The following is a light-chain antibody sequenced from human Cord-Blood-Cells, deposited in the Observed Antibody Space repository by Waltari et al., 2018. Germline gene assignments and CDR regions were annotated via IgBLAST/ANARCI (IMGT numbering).Light chain of an antibody. J-gene: IGKJ5*01. CDR2: WAS. V-gene: IGKV4-1*01. CDR1: QSVLYSSNNKNY. Sequence: DIVMTQSLDSLAVSLGARATIHCKSSQSVLYSSNNKNYLAWYQQKPGQPPKLLIYWASTRESGVPDRFSGSGSGTDFTLTISSLQAEDVAVYYCQQYYSTPPTFGQGTRLEIK. CDR3: QQYYSTPPT.